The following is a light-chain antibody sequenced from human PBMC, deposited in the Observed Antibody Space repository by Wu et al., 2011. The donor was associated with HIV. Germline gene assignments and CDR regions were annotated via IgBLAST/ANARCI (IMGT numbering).Light chain of an antibody. CDR2: AAS. CDR1: QTVGSN. CDR3: QQYNSWVLT. J-gene: IGKJ4*01. Sequence: EIVMTQSPATLSVSPGERATLSCRASQTVGSNLAWYQQKSGQAPRLLIYAASTRATGIPARFSGSGFGTDFTLTISSLQSEDCAVYYCQQYNSWVLTFGGGTKVEMK. V-gene: IGKV3-15*01.